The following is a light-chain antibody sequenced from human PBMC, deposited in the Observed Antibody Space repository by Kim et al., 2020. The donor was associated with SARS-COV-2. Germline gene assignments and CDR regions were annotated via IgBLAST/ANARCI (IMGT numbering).Light chain of an antibody. CDR3: QAWDSSTAV. CDR2: QDS. Sequence: SVSPGQTASITCSGDKLGDKYACWYKQKPGQSPVLVIYQDSKRPSGIPGRFSGSNSGNTATLTISGTQAMDEADYYCQAWDSSTAVFGGGTQLTVL. J-gene: IGLJ3*02. V-gene: IGLV3-1*01. CDR1: KLGDKY.